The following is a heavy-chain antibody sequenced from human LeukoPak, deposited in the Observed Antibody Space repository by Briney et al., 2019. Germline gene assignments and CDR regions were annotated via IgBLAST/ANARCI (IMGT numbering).Heavy chain of an antibody. V-gene: IGHV3-48*03. CDR2: ISSSSSSTI. J-gene: IGHJ4*02. CDR3: ARDPRQREIAAAGFDY. D-gene: IGHD6-13*01. Sequence: PGGSLRLSCAASGFTFSSYEMNWVRQAPGKGLEWVSYISSSSSSTIYYADSVKGRFTISRDNAKNSLYLQMNSLRAEDTAVYYCARDPRQREIAAAGFDYWGQGTLVTVSS. CDR1: GFTFSSYE.